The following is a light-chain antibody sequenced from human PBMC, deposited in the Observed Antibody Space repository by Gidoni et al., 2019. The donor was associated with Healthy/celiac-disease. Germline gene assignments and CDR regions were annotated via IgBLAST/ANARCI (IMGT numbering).Light chain of an antibody. J-gene: IGKJ1*01. Sequence: EVVLTQSPGTLSLSPGERATLSCKASQSFSSSYLAWYQQKPGQAPRLLIYGASNRATGIPDRFSGGGSGADFTLTISRLEPEDFAVYYCQQYGPGKATFGQGTKVEIK. CDR3: QQYGPGKAT. CDR2: GAS. V-gene: IGKV3-20*01. CDR1: QSFSSSY.